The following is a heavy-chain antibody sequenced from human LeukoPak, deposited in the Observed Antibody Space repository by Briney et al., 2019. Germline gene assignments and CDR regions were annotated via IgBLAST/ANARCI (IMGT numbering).Heavy chain of an antibody. Sequence: GGSLRLSCAASGFTVSSTYMSWVRQAPGKGLEWVSVIYSGGNIYYIDSVKGRFTISRDTSMNTLYLQMNSLRAEDTAVYFCASRHCSGGGCYFAGADPFDYWGQGTLVTVSS. J-gene: IGHJ4*02. CDR3: ASRHCSGGGCYFAGADPFDY. D-gene: IGHD2-15*01. V-gene: IGHV3-53*01. CDR1: GFTVSSTY. CDR2: IYSGGNI.